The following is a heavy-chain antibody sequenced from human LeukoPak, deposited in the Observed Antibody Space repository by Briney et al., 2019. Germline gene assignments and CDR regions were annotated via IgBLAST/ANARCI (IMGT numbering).Heavy chain of an antibody. CDR3: AREYSTGWYGGWFDP. Sequence: SETLSLTCTVSGGSISSNYWSWIRQPAEKGLEWIGRIYTSGSTNYNPSLKSRVTMSVDTSKKQFSLKLSSVTAADTAVYYCAREYSTGWYGGWFDPWGQGTLVIVSS. CDR1: GGSISSNY. CDR2: IYTSGST. V-gene: IGHV4-4*07. J-gene: IGHJ5*02. D-gene: IGHD6-19*01.